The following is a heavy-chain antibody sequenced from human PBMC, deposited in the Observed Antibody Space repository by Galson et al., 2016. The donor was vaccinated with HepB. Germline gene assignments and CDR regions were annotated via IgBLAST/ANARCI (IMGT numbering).Heavy chain of an antibody. CDR2: IYHSGTT. J-gene: IGHJ3*02. Sequence: TLSLTCTVSGGSISSSSYYWGWIRQPPGKGLEWIGSIYHSGTTYYNPSLKSRVIISVDTSKNQFSLKLSSVTAADTAVYYCARPDVLRFLEWLSENPGENAFDIWGQGTMVTVSS. CDR3: ARPDVLRFLEWLSENPGENAFDI. D-gene: IGHD3-3*01. CDR1: GGSISSSSYY. V-gene: IGHV4-39*01.